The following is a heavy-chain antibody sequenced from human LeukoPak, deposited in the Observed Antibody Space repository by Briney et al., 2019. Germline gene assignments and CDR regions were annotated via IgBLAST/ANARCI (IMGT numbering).Heavy chain of an antibody. Sequence: PGGSLRLSRAASGFTFSSYWMSWVRQAPGKGLEWVANIKQDGSEKYYVDSVKGRFTISRDNSKNTLYLQMNSLRAEDTAVYYCARDLVLSGPFDYWGQGTLVTVSS. J-gene: IGHJ4*02. D-gene: IGHD6-19*01. CDR2: IKQDGSEK. CDR3: ARDLVLSGPFDY. CDR1: GFTFSSYW. V-gene: IGHV3-7*01.